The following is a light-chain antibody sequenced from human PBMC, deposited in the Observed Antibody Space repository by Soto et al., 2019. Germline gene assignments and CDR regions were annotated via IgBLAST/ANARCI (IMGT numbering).Light chain of an antibody. Sequence: SYELTQPPSVSGAPGKTASITCGGNNIGSKSVHWYQQKPGQAPVLVIYYDSDRPSGIPERFSGSNSGNTATLTISRVEAGDEADYYCQVWDSSSVVFGGGTKLTVL. CDR3: QVWDSSSVV. CDR1: NIGSKS. V-gene: IGLV3-21*04. J-gene: IGLJ2*01. CDR2: YDS.